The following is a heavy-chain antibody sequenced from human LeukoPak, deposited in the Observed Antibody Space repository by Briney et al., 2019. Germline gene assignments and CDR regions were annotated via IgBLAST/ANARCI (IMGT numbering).Heavy chain of an antibody. D-gene: IGHD5-18*01. Sequence: GASVKVSCKASGYTFTTYDINWVRQATGQGLEWMGWINPNSGNTGYAQKFQGRVTITRNSSITTAYMELSSLRSEDTAVYYCARSPLRRLQGAYYYYMDVWGKGTTVTVSS. V-gene: IGHV1-8*03. CDR3: ARSPLRRLQGAYYYYMDV. CDR2: INPNSGNT. CDR1: GYTFTTYD. J-gene: IGHJ6*03.